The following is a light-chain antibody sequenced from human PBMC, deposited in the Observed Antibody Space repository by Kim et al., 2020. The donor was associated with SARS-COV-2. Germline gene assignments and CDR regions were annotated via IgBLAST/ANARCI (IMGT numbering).Light chain of an antibody. CDR3: QHYGTSPPYI. J-gene: IGKJ2*01. CDR2: GAY. V-gene: IGKV3-20*01. CDR1: QTVINDY. Sequence: SPGERATLSCRASQTVINDYLAWYQQRPGQAPRLLFYGAYIRATGIPDRFSGSGSVTDFTLTINRPETADFAVYCCQHYGTSPPYIFGHGTKLEI.